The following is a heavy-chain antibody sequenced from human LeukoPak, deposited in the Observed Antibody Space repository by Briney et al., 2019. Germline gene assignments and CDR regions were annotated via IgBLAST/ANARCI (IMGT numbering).Heavy chain of an antibody. Sequence: GGSLRLSCAASGFTISNYDMHWVRQAPGKGLEWVALISYDGSNKYYADSVKGRFTISRDNSKNTLYLQMNSLRAEDTAVYYCTRDMGGTDFDYWGQGTLVTVSS. CDR2: ISYDGSNK. D-gene: IGHD1-26*01. V-gene: IGHV3-30*03. J-gene: IGHJ4*02. CDR1: GFTISNYD. CDR3: TRDMGGTDFDY.